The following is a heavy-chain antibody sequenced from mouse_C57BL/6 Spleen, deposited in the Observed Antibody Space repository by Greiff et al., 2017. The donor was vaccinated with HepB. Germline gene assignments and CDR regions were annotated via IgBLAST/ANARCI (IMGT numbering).Heavy chain of an antibody. CDR2: IDPEDGDT. J-gene: IGHJ3*01. V-gene: IGHV14-4*01. CDR3: TTKDPWFAY. CDR1: GFNIKDDY. Sequence: EVQLQQSGAELVRPGASVKLSCTASGFNIKDDYMHWVKQRPEQGLEWIGWIDPEDGDTEYASKFQGKATITAYTSTNTAVLQLSILTSEDTADYYCTTKDPWFAYWGQGTLVTVSA.